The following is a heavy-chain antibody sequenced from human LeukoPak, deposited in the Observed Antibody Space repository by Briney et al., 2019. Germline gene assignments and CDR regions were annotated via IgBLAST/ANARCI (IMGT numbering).Heavy chain of an antibody. Sequence: GGSLRLSCVASGFTFRSYDMHWVRQAPGKGLEWVAVVLYHGSSEYYADSVKGRFTISRDNSKNTLHLQMNSLRAEDTAVYYCARVDTAMVSYYYYYYFMDVWGKGTTVTVSS. V-gene: IGHV3-33*01. J-gene: IGHJ6*03. CDR2: VLYHGSSE. CDR1: GFTFRSYD. CDR3: ARVDTAMVSYYYYYYFMDV. D-gene: IGHD5-18*01.